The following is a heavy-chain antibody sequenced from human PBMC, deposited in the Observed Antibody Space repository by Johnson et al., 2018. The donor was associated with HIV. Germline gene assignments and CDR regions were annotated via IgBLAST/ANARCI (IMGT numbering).Heavy chain of an antibody. Sequence: EKLVESGGGVVRPGGSLRLSCAASGFTFDDYGMSWVRQAPGKGLEWVSYISSSGSTIYYADSVKGRFIISRDNSKSTLYLQMNSLRAEDTAVYYCARAYTYGAFDIWGQGTMVTVSS. CDR3: ARAYTYGAFDI. J-gene: IGHJ3*02. D-gene: IGHD5-18*01. V-gene: IGHV3-48*01. CDR1: GFTFDDYG. CDR2: ISSSGSTI.